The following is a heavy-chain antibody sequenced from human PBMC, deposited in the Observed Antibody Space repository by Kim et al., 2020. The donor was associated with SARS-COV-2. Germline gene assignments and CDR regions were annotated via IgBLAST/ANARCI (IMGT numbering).Heavy chain of an antibody. D-gene: IGHD5-12*01. Sequence: YAQKFQGRVTMTRDTSISTAYMELSRLRSDDTAVYYCARAHQRWLQCQDYWGQGTLVTVSS. J-gene: IGHJ4*02. V-gene: IGHV1-2*02. CDR3: ARAHQRWLQCQDY.